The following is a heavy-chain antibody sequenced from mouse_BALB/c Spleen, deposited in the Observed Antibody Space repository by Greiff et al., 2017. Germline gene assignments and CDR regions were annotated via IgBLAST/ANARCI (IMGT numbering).Heavy chain of an antibody. CDR1: GYTFSSYW. CDR3: ARGTMITTDAMDY. CDR2: ILPGSGST. Sequence: VQLQQSGAELMKPGASVKISCKATGYTFSSYWIEWVKQRPGHGLEWIGEILPGSGSTNYNEKFKGKATFTADTSSNTAYMQLSSLTSEDSAVYYCARGTMITTDAMDYWGQGTSVTVSS. J-gene: IGHJ4*01. V-gene: IGHV1-9*01. D-gene: IGHD2-4*01.